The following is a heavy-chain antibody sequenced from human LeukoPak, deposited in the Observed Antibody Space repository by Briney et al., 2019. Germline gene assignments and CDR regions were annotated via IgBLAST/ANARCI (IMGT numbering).Heavy chain of an antibody. J-gene: IGHJ5*02. CDR2: IRYDGSNK. CDR1: GFTFSSYG. V-gene: IGHV3-30*02. CDR3: AKVFPRTGTTSWWLDP. Sequence: GGSLRLSRAASGFTFSSYGMHWVRQAPGKGLEWVAFIRYDGSNKYYADSVKGRFTISRDNSKNTLYLQMNSLRAEDTAVYYCAKVFPRTGTTSWWLDPWGQGTLVTVSS. D-gene: IGHD1-7*01.